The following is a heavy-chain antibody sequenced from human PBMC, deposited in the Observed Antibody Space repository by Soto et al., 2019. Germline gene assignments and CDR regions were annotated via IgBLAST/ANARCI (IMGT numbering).Heavy chain of an antibody. CDR1: GGSIISSSYY. Sequence: SETLSLTCTVSGGSIISSSYYWVWIRQPPGKGLEWIGSIYYSGSTYYNPSLKSRVTISVDTSKNQFSLKLSSVTAADTAVYYCARRINSSGWLPSGAFDIWGQGTMVTVSS. CDR2: IYYSGST. J-gene: IGHJ3*02. V-gene: IGHV4-39*01. D-gene: IGHD6-19*01. CDR3: ARRINSSGWLPSGAFDI.